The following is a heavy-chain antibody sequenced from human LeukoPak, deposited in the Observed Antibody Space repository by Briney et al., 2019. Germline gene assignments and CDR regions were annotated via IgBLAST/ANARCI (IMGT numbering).Heavy chain of an antibody. CDR2: ISSSSSTI. V-gene: IGHV3-48*01. D-gene: IGHD3-22*01. CDR3: ARVRPRRITMIVVVSHYYGMDV. Sequence: GGSLRLSCAASGFTFSSYSMNWVRQAPGKGLEWVSYISSSSSTIYYADSVKGRFTISRDNAKNSLYLQMYSLRAEDTAVYYCARVRPRRITMIVVVSHYYGMDVWGQGTTVTVSS. CDR1: GFTFSSYS. J-gene: IGHJ6*02.